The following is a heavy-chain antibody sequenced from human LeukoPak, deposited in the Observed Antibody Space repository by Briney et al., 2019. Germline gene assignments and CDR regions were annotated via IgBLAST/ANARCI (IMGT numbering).Heavy chain of an antibody. CDR3: ARDAVAGRYESRINYFDY. V-gene: IGHV3-48*03. J-gene: IGHJ4*02. CDR1: GFTFSSYE. D-gene: IGHD6-19*01. CDR2: ISSSGSTI. Sequence: QSGGSLRLSCAASGFTFSSYEMNWVRQAPGKGLEWVSYISSSGSTIYYADSVKGRFTISRDNAKNSLYLQMNSLRAEDTAVYYCARDAVAGRYESRINYFDYWGQRTLVTVSS.